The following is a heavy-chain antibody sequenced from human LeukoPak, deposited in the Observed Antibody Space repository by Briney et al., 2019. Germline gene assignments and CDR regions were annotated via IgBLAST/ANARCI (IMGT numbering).Heavy chain of an antibody. CDR1: GGSISSYY. CDR3: ARGYCSGGSCYFPYYYYMDV. CDR2: IYYSGST. V-gene: IGHV4-59*01. Sequence: SETLSPTCTVSGGSISSYYWSWIRQPPGKGLEWIGYIYYSGSTNYNPSLKSRVTISVDTSKNQFSLKLSSATAADTAVYYCARGYCSGGSCYFPYYYYMDVWGKGTTVTISS. J-gene: IGHJ6*03. D-gene: IGHD2-15*01.